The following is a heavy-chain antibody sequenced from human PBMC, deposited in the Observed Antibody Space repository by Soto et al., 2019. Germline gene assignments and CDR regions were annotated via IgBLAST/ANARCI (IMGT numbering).Heavy chain of an antibody. CDR2: VYHSGST. V-gene: IGHV4-38-2*01. CDR3: ARARWYAGFDI. D-gene: IGHD2-15*01. J-gene: IGHJ3*02. Sequence: SETLSLTCAVSGYSISSGNYWGWIRQPPGKGLEWIGSVYHSGSTYYNPSLKSRVTISLDTSKNQVSLRLSSVTAADTAMYYCARARWYAGFDIWGQGTMVTVSS. CDR1: GYSISSGNY.